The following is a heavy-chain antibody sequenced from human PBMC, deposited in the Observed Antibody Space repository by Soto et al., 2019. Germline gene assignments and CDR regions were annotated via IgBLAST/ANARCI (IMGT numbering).Heavy chain of an antibody. Sequence: SETLSLACTVSGGSISSSSYYWGWIRQPPGKGLEWIGSIYYSGSTYYNPSLKSRVTISVDTSKNQFSLKLSSVTAADTAVYYCARQEGAYGHITLGYWGQGTLVTVSS. D-gene: IGHD4-17*01. CDR1: GGSISSSSYY. J-gene: IGHJ4*02. CDR3: ARQEGAYGHITLGY. CDR2: IYYSGST. V-gene: IGHV4-39*01.